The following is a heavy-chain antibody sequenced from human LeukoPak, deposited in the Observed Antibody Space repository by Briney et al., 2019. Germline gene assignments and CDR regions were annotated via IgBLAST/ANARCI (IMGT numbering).Heavy chain of an antibody. CDR3: ARVSGDSDAFDI. J-gene: IGHJ3*02. CDR1: GFTFSSYA. CDR2: ISGDGRRT. Sequence: PGGSLRLSCAASGFTFSSYAMSWVRQAPGGGLECVSAISGDGRRTYYSDSVKGRFTISRDNSKNTLYLQMNSLRAEDTAVYYCARVSGDSDAFDIWGQGTMVTVSS. D-gene: IGHD4-17*01. V-gene: IGHV3-23*01.